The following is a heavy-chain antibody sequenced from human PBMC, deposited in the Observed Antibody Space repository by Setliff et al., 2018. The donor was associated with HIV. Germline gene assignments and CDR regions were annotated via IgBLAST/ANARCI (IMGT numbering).Heavy chain of an antibody. CDR2: INPNSGDT. Sequence: ASVKVSCKASGYTFTGYYVHWVRQAPGQGLEWVGRINPNSGDTNYAQKFQGRVTMTRDTSISTAYMELSRLRSDDTAVYYCARRGRQQSDAFDIWGLGTMVTVSS. CDR1: GYTFTGYY. V-gene: IGHV1-2*06. J-gene: IGHJ3*02. D-gene: IGHD6-13*01. CDR3: ARRGRQQSDAFDI.